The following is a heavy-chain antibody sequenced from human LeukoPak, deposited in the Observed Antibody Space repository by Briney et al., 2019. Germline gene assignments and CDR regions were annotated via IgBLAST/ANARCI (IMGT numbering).Heavy chain of an antibody. Sequence: PSETLSLTCAVYGGSFSGYYWSWIRQPPGKGLEWIGEINHSGSTNYNPSLKSRVTISVDTSKNQFSLKLSSVTAADTAVYYCARLIAARPCFDYWGQGTLVTVSS. CDR1: GGSFSGYY. CDR3: ARLIAARPCFDY. J-gene: IGHJ4*02. CDR2: INHSGST. D-gene: IGHD6-6*01. V-gene: IGHV4-34*01.